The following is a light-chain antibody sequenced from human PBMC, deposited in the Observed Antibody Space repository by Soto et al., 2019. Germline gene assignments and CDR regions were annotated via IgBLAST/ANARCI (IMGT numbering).Light chain of an antibody. CDR1: SGSIGSNY. J-gene: IGLJ2*01. Sequence: NFMLTQPLSVSGSPGKTVTISCTRSSGSIGSNYVQWYQQRPGSAHTTVIYEDDERPSGVPDRFSGSIDRSSSSAYLTISGLKIEDEADYFCQSYDSPTEKFGGGTKLTVL. CDR3: QSYDSPTEK. CDR2: EDD. V-gene: IGLV6-57*04.